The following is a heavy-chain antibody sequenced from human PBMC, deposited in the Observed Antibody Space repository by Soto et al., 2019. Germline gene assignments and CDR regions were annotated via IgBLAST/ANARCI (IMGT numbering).Heavy chain of an antibody. CDR3: ARGGGYDFRSSQAPPIDV. D-gene: IGHD3-3*01. V-gene: IGHV4-59*01. Sequence: PSETLSLTCNVSGGSISDFYWSWIRQPPGKRLEWIGYLYYTGSTNYNPALKSRVTISLDTSKNQFSLKVRSVTAADTAVYYCARGGGYDFRSSQAPPIDVWGQGTTVT. CDR2: LYYTGST. CDR1: GGSISDFY. J-gene: IGHJ6*02.